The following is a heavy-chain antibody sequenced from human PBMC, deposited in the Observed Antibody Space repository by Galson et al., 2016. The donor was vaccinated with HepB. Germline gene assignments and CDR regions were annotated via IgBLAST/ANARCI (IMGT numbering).Heavy chain of an antibody. V-gene: IGHV3-23*01. Sequence: SLRLSCAASGFTFNNYGMTWVRQAPGQGLEVVSSISRSGDSTDYADSVKGRFLISRDNTKNTLSLQMNSLRAEDTAVYYCVQGSTAPAVWGKGTTVTVSS. CDR3: VQGSTAPAV. J-gene: IGHJ6*04. D-gene: IGHD2-2*01. CDR1: GFTFNNYG. CDR2: ISRSGDST.